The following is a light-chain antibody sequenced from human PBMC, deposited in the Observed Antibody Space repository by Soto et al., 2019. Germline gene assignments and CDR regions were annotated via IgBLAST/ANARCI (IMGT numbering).Light chain of an antibody. CDR3: QLSDGTPKT. CDR2: EAS. CDR1: QTISSW. J-gene: IGKJ1*01. V-gene: IGKV1-5*03. Sequence: DIQMTQSPSTLSGSVGDRVTITCRASQTISSWLAWYQQKPGKAPKLLIFEASSLKSGVPSRFSGSGSGTDFTLTISSLEPEDFASYYCQLSDGTPKTFGQGTKVDIK.